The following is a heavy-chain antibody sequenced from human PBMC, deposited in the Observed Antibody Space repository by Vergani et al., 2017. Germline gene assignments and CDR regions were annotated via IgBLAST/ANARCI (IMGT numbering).Heavy chain of an antibody. J-gene: IGHJ4*02. V-gene: IGHV5-51*01. CDR3: TRQVTCGDGACLHFDH. Sequence: EVMLVQSGAEVKKPGESLKISCKYSESSFISNEIAWVRQMSGKGLQWMGNINPIDSKIAYSPSFQGQAIMSLDKSITTAYLQWRSLKASDTAIYYCTRQVTCGDGACLHFDHWGKGTQVTVSS. CDR2: INPIDSKI. D-gene: IGHD2-21*01. CDR1: ESSFISNE.